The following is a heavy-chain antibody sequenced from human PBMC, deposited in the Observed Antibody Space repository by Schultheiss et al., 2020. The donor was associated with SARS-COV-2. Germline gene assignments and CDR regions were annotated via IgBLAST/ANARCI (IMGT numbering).Heavy chain of an antibody. CDR3: ARDFDEDWNPLWRGLPFDP. D-gene: IGHD3-9*01. Sequence: ASVKVSCKASGYTFTSYGISWVRQAPGQGLEWMGWISAYNGNTNYAQKLQGRVTMSTDTSTSLAYMERRSLGSDDTAVYYCARDFDEDWNPLWRGLPFDPWGQGTLVTVSS. V-gene: IGHV1-18*01. CDR1: GYTFTSYG. CDR2: ISAYNGNT. J-gene: IGHJ5*02.